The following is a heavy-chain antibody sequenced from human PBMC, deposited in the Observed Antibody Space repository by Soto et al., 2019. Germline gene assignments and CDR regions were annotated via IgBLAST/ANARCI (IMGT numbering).Heavy chain of an antibody. CDR2: INNPGGT. CDR1: PGSAKGHY. V-gene: IGHV4-34*01. CDR3: ATRITVFGLLIPPFDP. D-gene: IGHD3-3*01. Sequence: PSAALSLTCAVYPGSAKGHYWNWTRTPPGKGLEWIGEINNPGGTHYNPPLKSRVTMSVDTSKNQFSLRLSSVTAADTSIYYCATRITVFGLLIPPFDPWGQGTQVTVS. J-gene: IGHJ5*02.